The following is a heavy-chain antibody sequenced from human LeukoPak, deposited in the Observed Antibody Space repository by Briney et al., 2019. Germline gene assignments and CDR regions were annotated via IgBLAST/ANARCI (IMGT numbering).Heavy chain of an antibody. CDR3: ARALGIWNFHWFDP. V-gene: IGHV1-2*02. CDR1: GYTFTGYY. CDR2: INPNSGGT. J-gene: IGHJ5*02. Sequence: ASVKVSCKASGYTFTGYYMHWVRQAPGQGLEWMGWINPNSGGTNYAQKFQGRVTMTRDTSISTAYMELSRLRSDDTAVYYCARALGIWNFHWFDPWGQGTLVTVSS. D-gene: IGHD1-7*01.